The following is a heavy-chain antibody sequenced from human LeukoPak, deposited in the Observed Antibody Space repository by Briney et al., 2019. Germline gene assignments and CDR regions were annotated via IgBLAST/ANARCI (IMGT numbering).Heavy chain of an antibody. V-gene: IGHV3-30*18. D-gene: IGHD3-10*01. CDR3: AKEGSMVRGVNPDY. CDR1: GFTFSSYG. CDR2: ISYDGSNK. J-gene: IGHJ4*02. Sequence: GGSLRLSCAAPGFTFSSYGMHWVRQAPGKGLEWVAVISYDGSNKYYADSVKGRFTISRDNSKNTLYLQMNSLRAEDTAVYYCAKEGSMVRGVNPDYWGQGTLVTVSS.